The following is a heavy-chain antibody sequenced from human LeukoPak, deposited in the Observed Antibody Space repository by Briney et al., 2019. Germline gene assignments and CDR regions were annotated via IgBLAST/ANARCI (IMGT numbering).Heavy chain of an antibody. CDR2: ISTSSYT. V-gene: IGHV3-11*06. CDR3: ARAFRYCSSTSCYLDP. J-gene: IGHJ5*02. CDR1: GFTFSDYY. Sequence: GGSLRLSCAASGFTFSDYYMSWIRQAQGKGLEWVSYISTSSYTNYADSVKGRFTISRDNAKNSLYLQMNSLRAEDTAVYYCARAFRYCSSTSCYLDPWGQGTLVTVSS. D-gene: IGHD2-2*01.